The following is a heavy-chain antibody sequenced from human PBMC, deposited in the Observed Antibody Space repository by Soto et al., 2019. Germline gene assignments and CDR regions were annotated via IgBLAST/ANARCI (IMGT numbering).Heavy chain of an antibody. Sequence: GASVNVSCKASGGTFSSYTISWVRQAPGQGLEWMGRIIPILGIANYAQKFQGRVTITADKSTSTAYMELSSLRSEDTAVYYCARETTVDTALSLNWFDPWGQGTLVTVSS. D-gene: IGHD5-18*01. V-gene: IGHV1-69*04. CDR1: GGTFSSYT. CDR2: IIPILGIA. CDR3: ARETTVDTALSLNWFDP. J-gene: IGHJ5*02.